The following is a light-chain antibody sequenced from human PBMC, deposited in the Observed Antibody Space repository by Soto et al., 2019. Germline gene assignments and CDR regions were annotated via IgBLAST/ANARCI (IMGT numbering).Light chain of an antibody. CDR3: SSYTSISTL. CDR1: SSDVGGHNF. Sequence: QSVLTQPASVSGSPGQSITISCTGTSSDVGGHNFVSWYQQHPGKAPKLMIYDVSSRPSGVSNRFSGSKSGNTASLTISGLQAEDEADYYCSSYTSISTLFGGGTKLTVL. V-gene: IGLV2-14*01. J-gene: IGLJ2*01. CDR2: DVS.